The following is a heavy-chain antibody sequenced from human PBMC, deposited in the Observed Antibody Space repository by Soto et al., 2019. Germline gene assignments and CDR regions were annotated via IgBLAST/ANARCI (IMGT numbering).Heavy chain of an antibody. Sequence: QVQLVESGGGVVQPGRSLRLSCAASGFTFSSYGMHWVRQAPGKGLEWVAVIWYDGSNKYYADSVKGRFTISRDNSKNTLYLQMNSLRAEDTAVYYCAREFSGSWYGYWGQGTLVTVSS. D-gene: IGHD6-13*01. CDR3: AREFSGSWYGY. J-gene: IGHJ4*02. V-gene: IGHV3-33*01. CDR2: IWYDGSNK. CDR1: GFTFSSYG.